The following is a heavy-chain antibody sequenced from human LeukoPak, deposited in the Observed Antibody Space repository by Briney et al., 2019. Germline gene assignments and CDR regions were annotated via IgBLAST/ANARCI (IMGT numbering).Heavy chain of an antibody. CDR1: GYTFTAYY. V-gene: IGHV1-2*02. J-gene: IGHJ5*02. D-gene: IGHD1-26*01. CDR2: INPNTGGT. CDR3: ARGAEVGGTP. Sequence: ASVKVSCKASGYTFTAYYLHWVRQAPGQGFEWMGWINPNTGGTNYTQKFQGRVTMTRDTSISTSYMELSRLRSDDTAVYYCARGAEVGGTPWGQGTLVTVSS.